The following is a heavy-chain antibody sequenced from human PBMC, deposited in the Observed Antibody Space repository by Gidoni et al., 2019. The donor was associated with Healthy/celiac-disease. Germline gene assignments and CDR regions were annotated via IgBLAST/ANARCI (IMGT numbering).Heavy chain of an antibody. CDR1: GFTFSSYA. J-gene: IGHJ4*02. Sequence: EVQLLESGGGLVQPGGSLRLSCAASGFTFSSYAMSWVRQAPGKGLEWVSAISGSGGSTYYADSVKGRFTISRDNSKNTLYLQMNSLRAEDTAVYYCAKVRTGCSSTSCYVFDYWGQGTLVTVSS. V-gene: IGHV3-23*01. D-gene: IGHD2-2*01. CDR3: AKVRTGCSSTSCYVFDY. CDR2: ISGSGGST.